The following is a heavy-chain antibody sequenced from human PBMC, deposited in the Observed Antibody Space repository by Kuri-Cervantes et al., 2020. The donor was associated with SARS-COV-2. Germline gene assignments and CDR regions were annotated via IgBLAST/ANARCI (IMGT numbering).Heavy chain of an antibody. Sequence: SQTLSLTCAVSGYSISSGYYWGWIRQPPGKGLEWIAIIYHSGSTYYNPSLKSRVTISLDTSKNQFSLKLSSVTAADTAVHYCARQDLLDCSSTSCSFDAFDIWGQGTMVTVSS. CDR3: ARQDLLDCSSTSCSFDAFDI. J-gene: IGHJ3*02. CDR2: IYHSGST. D-gene: IGHD2-2*01. V-gene: IGHV4-38-2*01. CDR1: GYSISSGYY.